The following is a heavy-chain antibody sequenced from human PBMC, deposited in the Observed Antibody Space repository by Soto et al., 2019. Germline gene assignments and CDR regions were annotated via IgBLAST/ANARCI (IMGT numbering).Heavy chain of an antibody. CDR1: GGSIISYY. V-gene: IGHV4-4*07. CDR2: IYTSGST. D-gene: IGHD3-10*01. CDR3: AREVRTYYYGSGSYYRWFDP. Sequence: ETLYLNYTVTGGSIISYYWSWIRQPAGKGLEWIGRIYTSGSTNYNPSLKSRVTMSVDTSKNQFSLKLSSVTAADTAVYYCAREVRTYYYGSGSYYRWFDPWGQGTLVTVS. J-gene: IGHJ5*02.